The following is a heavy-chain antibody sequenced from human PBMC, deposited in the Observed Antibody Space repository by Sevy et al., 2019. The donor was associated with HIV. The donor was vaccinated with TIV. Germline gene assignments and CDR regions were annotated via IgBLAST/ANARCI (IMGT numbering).Heavy chain of an antibody. V-gene: IGHV3-30-3*01. D-gene: IGHD3-22*01. CDR3: ASDQYYDSSGSPYFDY. J-gene: IGHJ4*02. CDR1: GFTFSSYA. Sequence: GGSLRLSCAASGFTFSSYAMHWVRQAPGKGLEWVAVISYDGSNKYYADSVKGRFTISRDTSKNTLYLQMNSLRAEDTAVYYCASDQYYDSSGSPYFDYWGQGTLVTVSS. CDR2: ISYDGSNK.